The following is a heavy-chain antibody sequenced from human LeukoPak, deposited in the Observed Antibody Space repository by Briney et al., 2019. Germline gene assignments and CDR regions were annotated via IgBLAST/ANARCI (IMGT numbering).Heavy chain of an antibody. D-gene: IGHD2-21*02. CDR1: GYTFTSYY. CDR2: INPSGGST. CDR3: ARDNRRGVAVTAIRSLYFDY. V-gene: IGHV1-46*04. Sequence: ASVKVSCKASGYTFTSYYMHWVRQAPGQGLEWMGIINPSGGSTSYAQKLQGRVTMPRDRSTSTVYMELSSLRSEDTAVYYCARDNRRGVAVTAIRSLYFDYWGQGTLVTVSS. J-gene: IGHJ4*02.